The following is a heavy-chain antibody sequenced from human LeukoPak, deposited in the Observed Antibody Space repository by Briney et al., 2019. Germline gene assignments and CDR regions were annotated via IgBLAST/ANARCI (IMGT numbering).Heavy chain of an antibody. CDR2: MSSSDDGR. J-gene: IGHJ3*01. CDR3: AMKAVPRPRLHDAFDF. V-gene: IGHV3-23*01. Sequence: GGSLRLSCVTSGFSFSSYAMSWVRQAPGKGLEWVSAMSSSDDGRYYAASVRGRFTISRDTSRSTLYLQMNSLRADDTAVYYCAMKAVPRPRLHDAFDFWGQGTVVSVSS. CDR1: GFSFSSYA. D-gene: IGHD5-24*01.